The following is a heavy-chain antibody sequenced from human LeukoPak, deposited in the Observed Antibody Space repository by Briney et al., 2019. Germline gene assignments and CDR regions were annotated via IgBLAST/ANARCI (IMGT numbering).Heavy chain of an antibody. CDR2: ISSSGTYI. CDR1: GFIFSDYY. CDR3: ARDRGGNWNYASDY. D-gene: IGHD1-7*01. J-gene: IGHJ4*02. Sequence: GGSLRLSCAASGFIFSDYYMSWIRQAPGKGLEWVSSISSSGTYIYYADSVKGRFTISRDNAKNSLYLQMNSLRAEDTAVYYCARDRGGNWNYASDYWGQGTLVTVSS. V-gene: IGHV3-11*04.